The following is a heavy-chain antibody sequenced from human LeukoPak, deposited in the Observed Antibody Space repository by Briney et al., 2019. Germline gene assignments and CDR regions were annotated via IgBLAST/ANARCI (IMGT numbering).Heavy chain of an antibody. J-gene: IGHJ4*02. Sequence: SQTLSLTCTVSGGSISSGSYYWSWIRQPAGKGLEWIGRIYTSGSTNYNPSLKSRVTISVDTSKNQFSLKLSSVTAADTAVYYCAREVDTMISNWGQGTLVTVSS. D-gene: IGHD3-22*01. CDR2: IYTSGST. CDR3: AREVDTMISN. V-gene: IGHV4-61*02. CDR1: GGSISSGSYY.